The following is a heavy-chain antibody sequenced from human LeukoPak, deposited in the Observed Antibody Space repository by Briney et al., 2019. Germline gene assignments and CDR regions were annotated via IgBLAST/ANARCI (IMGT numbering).Heavy chain of an antibody. Sequence: GGSLRLSCAASGLTFSDYSMSWVRQAPGKGLEWVSSISSTTTHKYYANSVKGRFTISRDNAKKSLFLQMDSLRADDTAVYYCARDVYEQWLPGAFDYWGQGTLVTVSS. J-gene: IGHJ4*02. CDR1: GLTFSDYS. CDR3: ARDVYEQWLPGAFDY. V-gene: IGHV3-21*04. CDR2: ISSTTTHK. D-gene: IGHD6-19*01.